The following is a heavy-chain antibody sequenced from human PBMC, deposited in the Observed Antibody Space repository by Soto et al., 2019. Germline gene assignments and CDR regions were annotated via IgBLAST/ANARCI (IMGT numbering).Heavy chain of an antibody. CDR1: GFTFSSYT. CDR2: ISARGGST. J-gene: IGHJ6*02. Sequence: EVQLLESGGGLGQGGGSLRLSCAASGFTFSSYTMNWVRQAPGKGLEWVSLISARGGSTYYADSVKGRFTISRDNSKNTLYLQMNSLRAEDTGVYYCARDPPNDKTQLDYGMDVWGQGTAFTVSS. CDR3: ARDPPNDKTQLDYGMDV. V-gene: IGHV3-23*01. D-gene: IGHD2-2*01.